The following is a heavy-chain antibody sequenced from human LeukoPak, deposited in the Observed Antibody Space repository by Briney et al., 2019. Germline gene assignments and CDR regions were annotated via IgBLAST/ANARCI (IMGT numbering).Heavy chain of an antibody. CDR2: INHDGSDT. CDR3: GREWAVDF. Sequence: GGSLRLSCAASGFTFKLYWMHWVRQVPGRGPVWVSRINHDGSDTIYADSVRGRFTISRDDAKNTLYLQMNSLRVEDTAVYYCGREWAVDFWGQGTLVTVSS. CDR1: GFTFKLYW. V-gene: IGHV3-74*01. J-gene: IGHJ4*02.